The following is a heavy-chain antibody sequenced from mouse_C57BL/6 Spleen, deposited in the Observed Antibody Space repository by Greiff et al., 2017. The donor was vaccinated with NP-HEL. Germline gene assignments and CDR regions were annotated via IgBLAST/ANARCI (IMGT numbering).Heavy chain of an antibody. D-gene: IGHD2-1*01. J-gene: IGHJ4*01. V-gene: IGHV1-42*01. Sequence: VQLQQSGPELVKPGASVKISCKASGYSFTGYYMNWVKQSPEKSLEWIGEINPSTGGTTYKQKFKAKATLTVDKSSSTAYMQLKSLTSEDSAVYYCARVRLPYYAMDYWGQGTSVTVSS. CDR3: ARVRLPYYAMDY. CDR1: GYSFTGYY. CDR2: INPSTGGT.